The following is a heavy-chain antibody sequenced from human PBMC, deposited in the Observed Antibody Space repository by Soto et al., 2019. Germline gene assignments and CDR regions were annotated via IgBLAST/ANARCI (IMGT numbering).Heavy chain of an antibody. CDR1: GGSISSGGYY. Sequence: PSETLSLTCTVSGGSISSGGYYWSWIRHHPGKGLEWIGYIYYSGSTYYNPSLKSRVTISVDTSKNQFSLKLSSVTAADTAVYYCARGDILTGYYYFDYWGQGTLVTVSS. D-gene: IGHD3-9*01. CDR3: ARGDILTGYYYFDY. J-gene: IGHJ4*02. V-gene: IGHV4-31*03. CDR2: IYYSGST.